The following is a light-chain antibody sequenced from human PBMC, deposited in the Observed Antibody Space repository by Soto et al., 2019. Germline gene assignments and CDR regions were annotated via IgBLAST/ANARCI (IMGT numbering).Light chain of an antibody. V-gene: IGKV2-28*01. Sequence: ASGVPARFSGSGSGTYFTLKISRVEAEDVGLYYCMQALQTPNTFGQGRRLEIK. J-gene: IGKJ5*01. CDR3: MQALQTPNT.